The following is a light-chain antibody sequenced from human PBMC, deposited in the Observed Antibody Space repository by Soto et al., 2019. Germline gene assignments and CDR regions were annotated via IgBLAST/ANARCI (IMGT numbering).Light chain of an antibody. CDR1: QSISGW. CDR3: QQYNSYSYT. CDR2: DAS. J-gene: IGKJ2*01. Sequence: DIQMTQSPSTLSASVGDIVTITCRASQSISGWLAWYRQKPGKAPKLLIYDASTLESGVPSRFSGSGSGTEFTLTISSLQPDDFATYYCQQYNSYSYTFGQGTKLEIK. V-gene: IGKV1-5*01.